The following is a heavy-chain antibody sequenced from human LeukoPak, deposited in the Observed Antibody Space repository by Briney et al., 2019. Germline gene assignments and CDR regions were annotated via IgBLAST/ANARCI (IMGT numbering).Heavy chain of an antibody. CDR3: ARDRQYYDYVWGRHTMDV. J-gene: IGHJ6*03. CDR1: GYTFTNYY. D-gene: IGHD3-16*01. Sequence: ASVRVPCKTSGYTFTNYYIHWVRQAPGQGLEWMGWINPKTGDTNYARKFQGRVTMTRDTSTTTTYMALTRLSSDDTAVYYCARDRQYYDYVWGRHTMDVWGTGTTVRISS. V-gene: IGHV1-2*02. CDR2: INPKTGDT.